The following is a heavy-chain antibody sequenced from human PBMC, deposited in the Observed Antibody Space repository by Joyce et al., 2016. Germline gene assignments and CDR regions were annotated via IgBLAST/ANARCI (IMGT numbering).Heavy chain of an antibody. CDR3: AREDLYYYYGMDV. V-gene: IGHV3-72*01. Sequence: EVQLVESGGGLVQPGGSLRLSCAASGFTFSDHYMDWFRQAPGKGLAWVGRTRNKANSYTTEYAASVKGRFTISSDDSKNSLYLQVNSLKTEDTAVYYCAREDLYYYYGMDVWGQGTTVTVSS. J-gene: IGHJ6*02. D-gene: IGHD3-16*01. CDR2: TRNKANSYTT. CDR1: GFTFSDHY.